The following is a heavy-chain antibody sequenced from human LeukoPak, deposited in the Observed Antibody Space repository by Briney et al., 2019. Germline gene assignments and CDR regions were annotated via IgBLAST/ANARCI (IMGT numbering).Heavy chain of an antibody. CDR1: RYSFTNYW. Sequence: ESLKISCKGYRYSFTNYWIGWVRQMPGKGLEWMGIIYPADSDTRYSPSFQGQVTISADKSISTAYLQLSSLKASDTAMYYCARQMSWNYYYFDYWGQGTLVTVSS. J-gene: IGHJ4*02. CDR2: IYPADSDT. CDR3: ARQMSWNYYYFDY. D-gene: IGHD1-7*01. V-gene: IGHV5-51*01.